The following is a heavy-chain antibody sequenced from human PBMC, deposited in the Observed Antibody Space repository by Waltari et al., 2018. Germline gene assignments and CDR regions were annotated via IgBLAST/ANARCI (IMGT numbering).Heavy chain of an antibody. CDR2: SYSHGTT. J-gene: IGHJ4*02. CDR1: GFTVSSTY. D-gene: IGHD2-15*01. V-gene: IGHV3-53*01. Sequence: EVQLVESGGGLIQAGGSLRLSCGASGFTVSSTYMAWVRQAPGKGLESVAISYSHGTTSYADSVKGRFTISRDNSKNTLFLQMSSVRVDDTAMYYCTTRVAISGVPGMPDYWGQGTLVTVSS. CDR3: TTRVAISGVPGMPDY.